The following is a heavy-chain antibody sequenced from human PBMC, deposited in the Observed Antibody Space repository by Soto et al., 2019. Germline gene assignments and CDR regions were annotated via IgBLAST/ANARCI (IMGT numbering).Heavy chain of an antibody. J-gene: IGHJ3*02. CDR3: ATGREDRDAFDI. D-gene: IGHD1-26*01. Sequence: EVQLVESGGGVVQPGGSLRLSCAASGFTFSSYDMHWVRQATGKGLEWVSAIGTAGDTYYPGSVKGRFTISRENAKNSLYLQMNSLRAGDTAVYYCATGREDRDAFDIWGQGTMVTVSS. CDR2: IGTAGDT. CDR1: GFTFSSYD. V-gene: IGHV3-13*01.